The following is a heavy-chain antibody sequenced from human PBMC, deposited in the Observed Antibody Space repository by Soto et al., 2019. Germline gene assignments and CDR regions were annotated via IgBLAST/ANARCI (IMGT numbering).Heavy chain of an antibody. CDR3: ARQIYDSDTGPNFQYYFDS. J-gene: IGHJ4*02. D-gene: IGHD3-22*01. Sequence: GESLKISCKGSGYSFAGYWITWVRQKPGKGLEWMGRIDTSDSQTYYSPSVRGHVTISVTKSITTVFLQWSSLRASDTAMYYCARQIYDSDTGPNFQYYFDSWGQGTPVTVSS. CDR1: GYSFAGYW. CDR2: IDTSDSQT. V-gene: IGHV5-10-1*01.